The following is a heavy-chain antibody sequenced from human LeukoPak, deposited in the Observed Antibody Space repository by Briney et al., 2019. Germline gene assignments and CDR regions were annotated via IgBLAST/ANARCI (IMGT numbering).Heavy chain of an antibody. V-gene: IGHV6-1*01. J-gene: IGHJ6*02. CDR3: ARTIPKYYYYGMDV. CDR1: GDSVSSNSAA. CDR2: TYYRSKWYN. Sequence: SQTLSLTCAISGDSVSSNSAAWTWIRQPPSRGLEWLGRTYYRSKWYNDYAVSAKSRITINPDTSKNQFSLQLNSVTPEDTAVYYCARTIPKYYYYGMDVWGQGTTVTVSS.